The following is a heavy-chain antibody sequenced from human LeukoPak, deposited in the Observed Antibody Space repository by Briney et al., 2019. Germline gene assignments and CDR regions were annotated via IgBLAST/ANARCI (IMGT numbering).Heavy chain of an antibody. CDR2: IYYSGST. V-gene: IGHV4-59*12. CDR1: GGSISSYY. J-gene: IGHJ1*01. CDR3: ARGHIRIAAAGTGYFQH. Sequence: SETLSLTCTVSGGSISSYYWSWIRQPPGKGLEWIGYIYYSGSTNYNPSLKSRVTISVDTSKNQFSLKLSSVTAADTAVYYCARGHIRIAAAGTGYFQHWGQGTLVTVSS. D-gene: IGHD6-13*01.